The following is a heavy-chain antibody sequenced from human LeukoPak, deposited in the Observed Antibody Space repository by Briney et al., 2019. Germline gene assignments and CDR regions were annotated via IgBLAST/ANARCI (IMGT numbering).Heavy chain of an antibody. V-gene: IGHV3-21*01. J-gene: IGHJ4*02. Sequence: SGGSLRLSCAASGFTFSSYSTNWVRQAPGKGLEWVSSISSSSSYIYYADSVKGRFTISRDNAKNSLYLQMNSLRAEDTAVYYCAREQQWLVFDYWGQGTLVTVSS. D-gene: IGHD6-19*01. CDR3: AREQQWLVFDY. CDR2: ISSSSSYI. CDR1: GFTFSSYS.